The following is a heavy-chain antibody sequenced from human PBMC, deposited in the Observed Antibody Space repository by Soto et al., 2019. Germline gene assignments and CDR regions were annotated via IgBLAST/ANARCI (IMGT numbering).Heavy chain of an antibody. V-gene: IGHV3-23*01. D-gene: IGHD3-22*01. Sequence: EVQLLESGGGLVQPGGSLRLSCAASGFIFSSYAMNWVRQAPGKGLEWVAGISGSGVNTYYADSVRGRFTISRDNSKNTLYLQMNSLRDEDTAVYYCAKARSGNYQYYIDYWGQGTLVTVCS. CDR3: AKARSGNYQYYIDY. CDR1: GFIFSSYA. J-gene: IGHJ4*02. CDR2: ISGSGVNT.